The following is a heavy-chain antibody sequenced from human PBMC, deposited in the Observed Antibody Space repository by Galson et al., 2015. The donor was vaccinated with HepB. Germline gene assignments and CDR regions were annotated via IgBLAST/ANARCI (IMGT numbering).Heavy chain of an antibody. V-gene: IGHV1-18*01. J-gene: IGHJ4*02. CDR2: ISAYNGNT. D-gene: IGHD5-12*01. CDR1: GYTFTSYG. Sequence: SVKVSCKASGYTFTSYGISWVRQAPGQGLEWMGWISAYNGNTNYAQKLQGRVTMTTDTSTSTAYMELRSLRSDDTAVYYCARVYPWRGYDPFDYWGQGTLVTVSS. CDR3: ARVYPWRGYDPFDY.